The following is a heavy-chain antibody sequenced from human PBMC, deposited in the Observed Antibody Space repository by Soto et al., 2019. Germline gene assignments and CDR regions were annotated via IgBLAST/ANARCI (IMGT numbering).Heavy chain of an antibody. V-gene: IGHV3-23*01. CDR1: GFTFSSYA. CDR3: AKDSDPVSTSSGDV. J-gene: IGHJ6*02. D-gene: IGHD6-25*01. CDR2: ISGSGGST. Sequence: GSLILSCAASGFTFSSYAMSWVRQAPGKGLEWVSAISGSGGSTYYADSVKGRFTISRDNSKNTLYLQMNSLRAEDTAVYYCAKDSDPVSTSSGDVWGQGTTVTVSS.